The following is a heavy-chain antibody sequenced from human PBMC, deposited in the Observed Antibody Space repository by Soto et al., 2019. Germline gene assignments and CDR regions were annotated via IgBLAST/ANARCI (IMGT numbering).Heavy chain of an antibody. CDR3: ASDLTTSY. V-gene: IGHV4-34*01. Sequence: SETLSLTCAVYGGSFSGYYWSWIRQPPGEGLEWIGEINHSGSTNYNPSLKSRVTISVDTSKNQFSLKLSSVTAADTAVYYCASDLTTSYWGQGTLVTVSS. D-gene: IGHD2-2*01. CDR1: GGSFSGYY. J-gene: IGHJ4*02. CDR2: INHSGST.